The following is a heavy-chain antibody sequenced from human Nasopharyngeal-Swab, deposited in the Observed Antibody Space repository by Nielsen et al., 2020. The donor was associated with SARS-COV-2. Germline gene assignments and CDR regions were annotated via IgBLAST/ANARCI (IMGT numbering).Heavy chain of an antibody. J-gene: IGHJ6*02. CDR3: ARLNAADYVWGSYRGGYGMDV. V-gene: IGHV4-39*01. Sequence: ESLKISCTVSGGSISSSSYYWGWIRQPPGKGLEWIGSIYYSGSTYYNPSLKSRVTISVDTSKNQFSLKLSSVTAADTAVYYCARLNAADYVWGSYRGGYGMDVWGQGTTVTVSS. CDR1: GGSISSSSYY. D-gene: IGHD3-16*02. CDR2: IYYSGST.